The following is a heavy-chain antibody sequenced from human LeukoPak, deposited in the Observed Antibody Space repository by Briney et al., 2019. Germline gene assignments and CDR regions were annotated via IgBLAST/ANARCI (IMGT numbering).Heavy chain of an antibody. D-gene: IGHD3-10*01. CDR2: IYYSGST. V-gene: IGHV4-39*01. CDR3: ARPNSYGSGTLWGYNWFDP. J-gene: IGHJ5*02. Sequence: KTSETLSLTCTVSGGSISSSSYYWGWIRQPPGKGLEWIGSIYYSGSTYYNPSLKSRVTISVGTSKNQFSLKLSSVTAADTAVYYCARPNSYGSGTLWGYNWFDPWGQGTLVTVSS. CDR1: GGSISSSSYY.